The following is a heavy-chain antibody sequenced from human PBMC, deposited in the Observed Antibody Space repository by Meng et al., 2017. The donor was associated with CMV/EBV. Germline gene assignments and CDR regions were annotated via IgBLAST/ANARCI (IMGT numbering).Heavy chain of an antibody. Sequence: SETLSLTCSVSGGSISSSSYYWGWIRQPPGKGLEWIGSVYYIGTTDHNPSLRSRVIIQVDRAQNQFSLELRSVTVADTAMYYCARHSPYGMDVWGQGTTVTVSS. CDR3: ARHSPYGMDV. V-gene: IGHV4-39*07. J-gene: IGHJ6*02. D-gene: IGHD2-21*01. CDR1: GGSISSSSYY. CDR2: VYYIGTT.